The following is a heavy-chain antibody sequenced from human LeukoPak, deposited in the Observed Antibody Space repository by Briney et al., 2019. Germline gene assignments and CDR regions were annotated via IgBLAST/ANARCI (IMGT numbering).Heavy chain of an antibody. CDR2: VYASGST. Sequence: SETLSLTCTVSGGSIETYYWSWIRQPAGKGLEWIGRVYASGSTDYNPSLKSRVTMSVDTSKNQFSLKLSSVTAADTAVYYCARQTTRGYYYYMDVWGKGTTVTVSS. CDR1: GGSIETYY. V-gene: IGHV4-4*07. D-gene: IGHD1-14*01. J-gene: IGHJ6*03. CDR3: ARQTTRGYYYYMDV.